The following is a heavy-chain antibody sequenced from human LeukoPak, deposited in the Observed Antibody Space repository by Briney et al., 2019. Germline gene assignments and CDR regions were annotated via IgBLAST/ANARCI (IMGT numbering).Heavy chain of an antibody. CDR3: ARDARLLIAAAGMTDY. J-gene: IGHJ4*02. Sequence: ASVKVSCKASGGTFSSYAISWVRQAPGQGLEWMGGIIPIFGTANYAQKFQGRVTITADKSTSTAYMELSSLRSDDTAVYYCARDARLLIAAAGMTDYWGQGTLVTVSS. CDR1: GGTFSSYA. CDR2: IIPIFGTA. V-gene: IGHV1-69*06. D-gene: IGHD6-13*01.